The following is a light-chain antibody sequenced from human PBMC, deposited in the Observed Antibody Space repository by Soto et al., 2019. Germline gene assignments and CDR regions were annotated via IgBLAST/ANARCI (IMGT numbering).Light chain of an antibody. CDR2: EVS. CDR1: SSDVGAYNY. V-gene: IGLV2-14*01. Sequence: QSVLTQPASVSGSPGQSITITCTGTSSDVGAYNYVSWYQQHPGKAPKLIIYEVSNRPSGVSNRFSGSKSGSTASLTISGLQAEDEAEYYCNSFSSITLYVFGTGTKVTVL. CDR3: NSFSSITLYV. J-gene: IGLJ1*01.